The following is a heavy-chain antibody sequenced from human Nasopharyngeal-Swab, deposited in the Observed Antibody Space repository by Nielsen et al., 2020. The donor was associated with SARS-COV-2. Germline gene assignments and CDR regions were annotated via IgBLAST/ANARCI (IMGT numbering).Heavy chain of an antibody. CDR3: AFVSYDSSGYYYSY. V-gene: IGHV1-3*01. D-gene: IGHD3-22*01. CDR2: INAGNGNT. J-gene: IGHJ4*02. CDR1: GYTFTSYA. Sequence: ASVKASCKASGYTFTSYAMHWVRQAPGQRLEWMGWINAGNGNTKYSQKFQGRVTITRDTSATTAYMELSSLRSEDTAVYYCAFVSYDSSGYYYSYWGQGTLVTVSS.